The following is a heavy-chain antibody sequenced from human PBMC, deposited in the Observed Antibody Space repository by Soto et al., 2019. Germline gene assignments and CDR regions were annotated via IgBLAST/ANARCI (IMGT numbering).Heavy chain of an antibody. CDR3: TRAAWFPYLSFY. J-gene: IGHJ4*02. V-gene: IGHV3-48*03. Sequence: SGFTFSRFELHWVRQAPGKGLEWISYISSSGSTAYYASSVEGRFTISRDNANNSVYLQMDSLRAEDTALYYCTRAAWFPYLSFYWGQGALVTVSS. CDR1: GFTFSRFE. D-gene: IGHD3-10*01. CDR2: ISSSGSTA.